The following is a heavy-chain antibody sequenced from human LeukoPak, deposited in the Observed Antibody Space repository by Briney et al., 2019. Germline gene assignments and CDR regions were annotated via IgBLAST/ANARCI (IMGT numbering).Heavy chain of an antibody. CDR1: GGSISSYY. V-gene: IGHV4-4*07. CDR2: ICTSGST. J-gene: IGHJ6*03. Sequence: SETLSLTCTVSGGSISSYYWSWIRQPAGKGLEWIGRICTSGSTNYNPSLKSRVTMSVDTSKNQFSLKLSSVTAADTAVYYCARAPDSSGPPPYYYYYYMDVWGKGTTVTVSS. CDR3: ARAPDSSGPPPYYYYYYMDV. D-gene: IGHD3-22*01.